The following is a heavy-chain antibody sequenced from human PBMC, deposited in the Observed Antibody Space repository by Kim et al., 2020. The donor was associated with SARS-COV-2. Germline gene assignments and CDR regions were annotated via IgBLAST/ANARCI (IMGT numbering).Heavy chain of an antibody. D-gene: IGHD2-15*01. Sequence: KMRVTLSVDTSKNQFALKLSSVTAADTAVYYCARELRYCSGGSCYSGVFDYWGQGTLVTVSS. CDR3: ARELRYCSGGSCYSGVFDY. V-gene: IGHV4-31*02. J-gene: IGHJ4*02.